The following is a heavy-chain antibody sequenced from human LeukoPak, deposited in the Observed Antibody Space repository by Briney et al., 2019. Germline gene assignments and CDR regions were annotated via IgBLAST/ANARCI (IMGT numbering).Heavy chain of an antibody. CDR1: GLGFSSA. CDR2: ISGSGDRT. Sequence: GGSLRLSCAASGLGFSSAMNWVRQAPRQGLEWVSAISGSGDRTYYGDSVKGRFTISRDNSKNTLYLQMSSLRAEDTAVYYCATETAGSYTWGTYYFDYWGQGALVTVSS. J-gene: IGHJ4*02. V-gene: IGHV3-23*01. D-gene: IGHD1-26*01. CDR3: ATETAGSYTWGTYYFDY.